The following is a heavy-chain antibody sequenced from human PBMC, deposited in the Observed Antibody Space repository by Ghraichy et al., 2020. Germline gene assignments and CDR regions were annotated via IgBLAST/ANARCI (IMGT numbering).Heavy chain of an antibody. CDR2: INHSGST. CDR3: ARGGKWIQLWQRPLDY. J-gene: IGHJ4*02. Sequence: SETLSLTCAVYGGSFSGYYWSWIRQPPGKGLEWIGEINHSGSTNYNPSLKSRVTISVDTSKNQFSLKLSSVTAADTAVYYCARGGKWIQLWQRPLDYWGQGTLVTVSS. CDR1: GGSFSGYY. V-gene: IGHV4-34*01. D-gene: IGHD5-18*01.